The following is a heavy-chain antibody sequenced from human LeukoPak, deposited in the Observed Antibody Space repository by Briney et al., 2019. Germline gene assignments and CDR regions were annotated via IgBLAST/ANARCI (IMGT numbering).Heavy chain of an antibody. Sequence: ASVKVSCKASGYTFTSYYMHWVRQAPGQGLEWMGIINPSGGSTSYAQKFQGRVTMTRDTSTSTVYIELSSLRSEDTAVYYCAREYTAMVPRDVGGKGPTAPVSS. CDR2: INPSGGST. CDR1: GYTFTSYY. CDR3: AREYTAMVPRDV. D-gene: IGHD5-18*01. V-gene: IGHV1-46*01. J-gene: IGHJ6*04.